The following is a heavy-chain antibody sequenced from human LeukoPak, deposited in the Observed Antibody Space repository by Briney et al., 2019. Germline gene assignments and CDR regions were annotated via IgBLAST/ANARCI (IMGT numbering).Heavy chain of an antibody. Sequence: GGSLRLSCAASGFTFSSYAMSWVRQAPGKGLEWVSAISGSGGSIYYADSVKGRFTISRDNSKNTLYLQMNSLRAEDTAVYYCASQYYDYVWGSYRTDYWGQGTLVTASS. J-gene: IGHJ4*02. D-gene: IGHD3-16*02. CDR1: GFTFSSYA. CDR2: ISGSGGSI. V-gene: IGHV3-23*01. CDR3: ASQYYDYVWGSYRTDY.